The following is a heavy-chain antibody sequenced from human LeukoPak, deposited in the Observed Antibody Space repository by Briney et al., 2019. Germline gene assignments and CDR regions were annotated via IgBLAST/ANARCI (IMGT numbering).Heavy chain of an antibody. J-gene: IGHJ5*02. D-gene: IGHD3-10*01. CDR1: GFSFSNYE. Sequence: GGSLRLSCAASGFSFSNYELNWVRQAPGKGLEWVSYISSSGSTIYYADSVKGRFSVSRDSAENSLFLQMNSLRAEDTAVYYCAKDMVRGASMYNWFDPWGQGTLVTVSS. V-gene: IGHV3-48*03. CDR3: AKDMVRGASMYNWFDP. CDR2: ISSSGSTI.